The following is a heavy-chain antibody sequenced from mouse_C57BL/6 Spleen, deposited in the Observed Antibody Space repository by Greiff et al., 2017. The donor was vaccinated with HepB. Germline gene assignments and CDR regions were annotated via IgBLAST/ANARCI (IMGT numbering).Heavy chain of an antibody. D-gene: IGHD4-1*01. V-gene: IGHV5-17*01. Sequence: EVQRVESGGGLVKPGGSLKLSCAASGFTFSDYGMHWVRQAPEKGLEWVAYISSGSSTIYYADTVKGRFTISRDNAKNTLFLQMTSLRSEDTAMYYCARNWDKDAMDYWGQGTSVTVSS. J-gene: IGHJ4*01. CDR3: ARNWDKDAMDY. CDR1: GFTFSDYG. CDR2: ISSGSSTI.